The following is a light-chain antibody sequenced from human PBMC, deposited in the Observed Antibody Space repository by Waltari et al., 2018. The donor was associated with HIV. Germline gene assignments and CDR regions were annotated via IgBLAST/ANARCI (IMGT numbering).Light chain of an antibody. CDR1: QSVNRH. Sequence: EVVMTQSQVTLSVSRGERVTLSCRASQSVNRHLAWYQHKPGQAPRLLIYGASTRATGIPARFSGSGSGTEFSLTISSLQSEDFAVYYCQQYNNWPPYTFGQGTKLEIK. CDR3: QQYNNWPPYT. V-gene: IGKV3-15*01. J-gene: IGKJ2*01. CDR2: GAS.